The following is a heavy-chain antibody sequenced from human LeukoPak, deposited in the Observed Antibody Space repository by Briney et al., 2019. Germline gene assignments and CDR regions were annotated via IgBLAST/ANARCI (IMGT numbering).Heavy chain of an antibody. CDR2: INPNSGGT. J-gene: IGHJ5*02. CDR1: GYTFTGYY. Sequence: ASVKVSCKASGYTFTGYYIHWVRQAPGQGLEWMGWINPNSGGTKYAQKFQDRITMTRDTSISTVYMELSRLRSDDTAVYYCARDLFQNWLDPWGQGTLVTVSS. CDR3: ARDLFQNWLDP. V-gene: IGHV1-2*02. D-gene: IGHD3-3*01.